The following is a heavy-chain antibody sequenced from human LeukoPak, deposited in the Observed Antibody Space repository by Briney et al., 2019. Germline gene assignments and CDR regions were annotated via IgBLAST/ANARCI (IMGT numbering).Heavy chain of an antibody. V-gene: IGHV4-59*08. CDR2: IYYSGST. D-gene: IGHD2-15*01. J-gene: IGHJ6*02. CDR3: ARLPWGVVRNYYYYGMDV. CDR1: GGSISSYY. Sequence: SETLSLTCTVSGGSISSYYWSWIRQPPGKGLEWIGYIYYSGSTNYNPSLKSRVTISVDTSKNQFSLKLSSVTAADTAVYYCARLPWGVVRNYYYYGMDVWGQGTTVTVSS.